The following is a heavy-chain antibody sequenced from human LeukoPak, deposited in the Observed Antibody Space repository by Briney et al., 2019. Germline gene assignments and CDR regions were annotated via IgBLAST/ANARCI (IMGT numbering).Heavy chain of an antibody. V-gene: IGHV3-21*01. CDR1: GFTFSSYS. D-gene: IGHD6-25*01. Sequence: PGGSLRLSCAASGFTFSSYSMNWVRQAPGKGLEWVSSMSSSSSYIYYADSVKGRFTISRDNAKNSLYLQMNSLRAEDTAVYYCAREGGGQRGLDLDYWGQGTLVTVSS. J-gene: IGHJ4*02. CDR3: AREGGGQRGLDLDY. CDR2: MSSSSSYI.